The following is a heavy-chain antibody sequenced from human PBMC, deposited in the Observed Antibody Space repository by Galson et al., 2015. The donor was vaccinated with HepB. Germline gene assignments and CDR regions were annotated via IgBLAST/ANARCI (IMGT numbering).Heavy chain of an antibody. D-gene: IGHD3-22*01. J-gene: IGHJ4*02. CDR2: IDPSDSYT. CDR3: ARHISGFYYDSSGYPPPDY. CDR1: GYSFTSYW. Sequence: QSGAEVKKPGESLRISCKGSGYSFTSYWISWVRQMPGKGLEWMGRIDPSDSYTNYSPSFQGHVTISADKSINTAYLQWSSLRASDTAMYYCARHISGFYYDSSGYPPPDYWGQGALVTVSS. V-gene: IGHV5-10-1*01.